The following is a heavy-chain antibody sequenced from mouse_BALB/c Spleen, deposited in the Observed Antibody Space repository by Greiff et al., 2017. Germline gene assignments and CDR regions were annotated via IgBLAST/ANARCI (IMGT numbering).Heavy chain of an antibody. Sequence: QVQLQQSGAELVRPGTSVKVSCKASGYAFTNYLIEWVKQRPGQGLEWIGVINPGSGGTNYNEKFKGKATLTADKSSSTAYMQLSSLTSDDSAVYFCARERVDSSGYVGFAYWGQGTLVTVSA. CDR3: ARERVDSSGYVGFAY. V-gene: IGHV1-54*01. J-gene: IGHJ3*01. CDR2: INPGSGGT. D-gene: IGHD3-2*01. CDR1: GYAFTNYL.